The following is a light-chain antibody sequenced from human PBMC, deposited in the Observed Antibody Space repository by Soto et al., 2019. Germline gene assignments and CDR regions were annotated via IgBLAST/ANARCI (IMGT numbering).Light chain of an antibody. V-gene: IGLV2-23*02. J-gene: IGLJ2*01. CDR2: EVN. CDR1: SSDVGSYNL. CDR3: CSYAGSSPVVV. Sequence: QSALTQPASVSGSPGQSITISCTGTSSDVGSYNLVSWYQQHPGKAPKLIISEVNKRPSGVSSRFSGSKSGYTASLTISGLQAEDEADYYCCSYAGSSPVVVFGGGTKLTVL.